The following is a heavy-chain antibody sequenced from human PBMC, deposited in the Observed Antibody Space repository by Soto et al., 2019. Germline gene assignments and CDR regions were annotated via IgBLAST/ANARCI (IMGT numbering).Heavy chain of an antibody. Sequence: PSETLSLTCTVSGGSISSYYWSWIRQPPGKGLEWIGYIYYSGSTNYNPSLKSRVTISVDPSKNQFSLKLSSVTAADTAVYYCARGYCSGGSCYSWTHAFDIWGQGTMVTVSS. V-gene: IGHV4-59*01. D-gene: IGHD2-15*01. CDR1: GGSISSYY. CDR2: IYYSGST. J-gene: IGHJ3*02. CDR3: ARGYCSGGSCYSWTHAFDI.